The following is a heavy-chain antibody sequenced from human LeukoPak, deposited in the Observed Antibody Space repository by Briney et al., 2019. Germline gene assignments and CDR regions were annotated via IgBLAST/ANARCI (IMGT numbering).Heavy chain of an antibody. D-gene: IGHD4-17*01. J-gene: IGHJ5*02. V-gene: IGHV4-34*01. CDR3: AREGRGDYGDYYLGS. CDR1: GGSFSGYY. CDR2: INHSGST. Sequence: PSETLSLTCAVYGGSFSGYYWSWIRQPPGKGLEWIGEINHSGSTNYNPSLKSRVTISVDTSKNQFSLKLSSVTAADTAVYYCAREGRGDYGDYYLGSWGQGTLVTVSS.